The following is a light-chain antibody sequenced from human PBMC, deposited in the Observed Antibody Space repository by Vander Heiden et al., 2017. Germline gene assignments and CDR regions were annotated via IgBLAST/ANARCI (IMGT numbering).Light chain of an antibody. Sequence: IAMTQSPLSLPVPPGEPASIASRVSQSLLHSNGKTYLDWHLQKPGQSPQRLIYLGSNRASGGPDRISGRGSGTDFTLKISRVEAEDVGVYYCMQALQTPLTFGGGTKVEIK. J-gene: IGKJ4*01. CDR3: MQALQTPLT. CDR2: LGS. CDR1: QSLLHSNGKTY. V-gene: IGKV2-28*01.